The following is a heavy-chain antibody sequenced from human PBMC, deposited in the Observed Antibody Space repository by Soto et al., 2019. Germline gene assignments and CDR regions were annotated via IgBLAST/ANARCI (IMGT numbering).Heavy chain of an antibody. V-gene: IGHV1-18*01. D-gene: IGHD3-16*01. CDR3: VMVDNYVTPTPQDV. CDR2: ISPYTGNT. J-gene: IGHJ6*02. Sequence: QVQLVQSGDEVKKPGASVKVSCKASGYIFVNYGIAWVRQAPGQGLEWMGWISPYTGNTHSASKVQGRLTMTTDTXXSTADMDLGSLTSADTAVYYCVMVDNYVTPTPQDVWGQGTTVTVSS. CDR1: GYIFVNYG.